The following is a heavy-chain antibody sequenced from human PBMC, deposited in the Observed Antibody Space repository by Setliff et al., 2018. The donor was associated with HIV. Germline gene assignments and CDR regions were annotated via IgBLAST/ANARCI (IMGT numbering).Heavy chain of an antibody. CDR3: ARGRRSTSSYYYYYYMDV. CDR2: IYYSGST. V-gene: IGHV4-59*01. D-gene: IGHD2-2*01. CDR1: GGSISSYY. J-gene: IGHJ6*03. Sequence: SETLSLTCTVSGGSISSYYWSWIRQPPGKGLEWIGYIYYSGSTNYNPSLKSRVTISVDTSKNQFSLKLSSVTAADTAAYYCARGRRSTSSYYYYYYMDVWGKGTTVTVSS.